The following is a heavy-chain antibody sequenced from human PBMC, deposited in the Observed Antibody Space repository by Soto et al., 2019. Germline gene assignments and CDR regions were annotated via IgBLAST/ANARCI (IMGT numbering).Heavy chain of an antibody. V-gene: IGHV1-3*01. CDR1: GYTFTSYA. CDR2: INAGNGNT. Sequence: ASVKVSCKASGYTFTSYAMHWVRQAPGQRLEWMGWINAGNGNTKYSQKFQGRVTITRDTSASTAYMELSSLRSEDTAVYYCARDSVESSSSPPYYYYYMDVWGKGTTVTVSS. J-gene: IGHJ6*03. CDR3: ARDSVESSSSPPYYYYYMDV. D-gene: IGHD6-6*01.